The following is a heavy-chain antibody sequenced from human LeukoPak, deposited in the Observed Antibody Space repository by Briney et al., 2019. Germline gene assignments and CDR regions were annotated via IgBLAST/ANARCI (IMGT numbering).Heavy chain of an antibody. CDR1: GGTFSSYT. D-gene: IGHD3-10*01. CDR2: IIPIFGTA. J-gene: IGHJ4*02. CDR3: ARAVTMVRGVIISSLGY. Sequence: SVKVSCKASGGTFSSYTISWVRQAPGQGLEWMGGIIPIFGTANYAQKFQGRVTITADESTSTAYMGLSSLRSEDTAVYYCARAVTMVRGVIISSLGYWGQGTLVTVSS. V-gene: IGHV1-69*13.